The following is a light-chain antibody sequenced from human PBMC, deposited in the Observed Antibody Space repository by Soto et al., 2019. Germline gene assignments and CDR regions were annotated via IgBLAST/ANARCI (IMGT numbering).Light chain of an antibody. CDR2: DTF. CDR3: QQYGNPHWT. J-gene: IGKJ2*01. CDR1: QNVGSTY. Sequence: ETVLTQSPGTLSLSPGERVTLSCRASQNVGSTYLAWYQQKPGLAPRLLIYDTFSRATGIPNRFSGSGSGSDFTLTIIRLELEDFAVYHCQQYGNPHWTFCQGTKMAI. V-gene: IGKV3-20*01.